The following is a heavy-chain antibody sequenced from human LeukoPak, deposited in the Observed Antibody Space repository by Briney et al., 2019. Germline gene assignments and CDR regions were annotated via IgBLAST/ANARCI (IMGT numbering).Heavy chain of an antibody. Sequence: ASVKVSCKASGYTFTSYGISWVRQAPGQGLEWMGWISAYNGNTNYAQKLQGRVTMTTDTSTSTAYMELRSLRSDDTAVYYCARVARYYYGSGDTTADAFDIWGQGTMVTVSS. J-gene: IGHJ3*02. V-gene: IGHV1-18*01. CDR3: ARVARYYYGSGDTTADAFDI. CDR1: GYTFTSYG. CDR2: ISAYNGNT. D-gene: IGHD3-10*01.